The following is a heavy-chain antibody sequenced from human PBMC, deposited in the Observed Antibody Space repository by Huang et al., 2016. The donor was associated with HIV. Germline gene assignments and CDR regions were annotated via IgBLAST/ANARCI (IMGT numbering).Heavy chain of an antibody. CDR2: FAPEHGET. D-gene: IGHD2-21*01. CDR1: GYTLTELS. J-gene: IGHJ3*02. CDR3: AAGYDTYYDI. V-gene: IGHV1-24*01. Sequence: QVQLVPSGAEVKTPGASVKVSCKVSGYTLTELSRHWVRQAPGNGLEWMGGFAPEHGETIYELNCQGRVTMTEDTSTDTAYMELHSLRPEDTAVYYCAAGYDTYYDIWGQGTMVIASS.